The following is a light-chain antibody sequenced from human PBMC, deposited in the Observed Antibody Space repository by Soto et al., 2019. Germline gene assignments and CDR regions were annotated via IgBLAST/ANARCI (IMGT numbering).Light chain of an antibody. CDR3: QQYGSLWT. CDR1: QTISDW. V-gene: IGKV1-5*01. CDR2: GAS. Sequence: DIQVTQSPSTLSASVGDGVTISCRASQTISDWLAWYQQKPGEAPKLLIYGASTLQSGVPPRFSGSGSGTDFTLTISSLQPDDFATYYCQQYGSLWTFGQGTKVDIK. J-gene: IGKJ1*01.